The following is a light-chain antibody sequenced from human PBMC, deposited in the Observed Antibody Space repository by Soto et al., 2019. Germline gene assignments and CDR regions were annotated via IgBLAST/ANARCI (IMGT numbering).Light chain of an antibody. J-gene: IGLJ2*01. CDR2: GVT. V-gene: IGLV2-14*03. Sequence: QSALTQPTSVSGSPGQSITISCTGNHNDIGTYDYVSWYQQHPGRAPRLLIYGVTTRPSGISDRFSASKSGLTASLTISGLQPEDEADYYCTSYATGNTFPFGGGTKLTVL. CDR3: TSYATGNTFP. CDR1: HNDIGTYDY.